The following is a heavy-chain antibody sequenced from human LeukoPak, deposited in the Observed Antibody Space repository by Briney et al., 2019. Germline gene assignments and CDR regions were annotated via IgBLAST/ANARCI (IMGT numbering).Heavy chain of an antibody. V-gene: IGHV4-34*01. J-gene: IGHJ5*02. D-gene: IGHD2-2*01. CDR1: GGSFSGYY. CDR2: INHSGST. Sequence: SETLSLTCAVYGGSFSGYYWSWVRQPPGKGLEWIGEINHSGSTNYNPSLKSRVTISVDTSKNQFSLKLSSVTAADTAVYYCARGIESSTSWIDPWGQGTLVTVSS. CDR3: ARGIESSTSWIDP.